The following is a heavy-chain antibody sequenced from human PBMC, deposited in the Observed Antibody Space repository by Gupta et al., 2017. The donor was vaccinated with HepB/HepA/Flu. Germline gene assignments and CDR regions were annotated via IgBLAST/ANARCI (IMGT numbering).Heavy chain of an antibody. V-gene: IGHV4-4*07. D-gene: IGHD2-15*01. J-gene: IGHJ6*03. CDR3: ARDRPPLPRRWVSCSGGSCSAWDYYYYMDV. Sequence: QVQLQESGPGLVKPSETLSLTCTVSGGSISSYYWSWIRQPAGKGLEWIGRIYTSGSTNYNPSLKSRVTMSVDTSKNQFSLKLSSVTAADTAVYYCARDRPPLPRRWVSCSGGSCSAWDYYYYMDVWGKGTTVTVSS. CDR2: IYTSGST. CDR1: GGSISSYY.